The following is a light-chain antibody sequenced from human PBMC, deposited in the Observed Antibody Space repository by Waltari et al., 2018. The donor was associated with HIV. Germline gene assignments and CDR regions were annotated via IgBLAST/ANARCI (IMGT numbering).Light chain of an antibody. CDR3: QQSYKTPFT. Sequence: DIYMTQSPSSLSASVADRVTITCRARQTINTFLNWYQQKPGRSPKLLIYAASNLQSGVPSRFSGNGSGTDFSLIISSLQPEDFATYYCQQSYKTPFTFGPGTKVDVK. J-gene: IGKJ3*01. CDR2: AAS. V-gene: IGKV1-39*01. CDR1: QTINTF.